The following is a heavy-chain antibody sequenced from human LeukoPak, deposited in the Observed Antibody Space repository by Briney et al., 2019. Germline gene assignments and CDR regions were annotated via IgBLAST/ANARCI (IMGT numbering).Heavy chain of an antibody. D-gene: IGHD5-24*01. V-gene: IGHV4-61*02. Sequence: SETLSLTCTVSGGSISSGSYYWSWIRQPAGKGLEWIGRIYTSGSTNYNPSLKSRVTISVDTSKNQFSLKLSSVTAADTAVYYCARGRRDGYNQYFDYWGQGTLVTVPS. CDR1: GGSISSGSYY. CDR2: IYTSGST. CDR3: ARGRRDGYNQYFDY. J-gene: IGHJ4*02.